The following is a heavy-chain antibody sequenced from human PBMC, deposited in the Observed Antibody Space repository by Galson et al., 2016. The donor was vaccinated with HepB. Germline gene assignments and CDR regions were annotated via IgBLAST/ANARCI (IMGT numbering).Heavy chain of an antibody. D-gene: IGHD3-10*01. J-gene: IGHJ6*02. Sequence: SLRLSCAASGFTFDDYAMHWVRQAPGKGLEWVAVIPYDGSENYYANPVKGRFTISRDNSKNTLYLPMNSLRPQDSAVYYFARGATSYGRYYYGLDLWGQGTTVSVSS. CDR1: GFTFDDYA. CDR3: ARGATSYGRYYYGLDL. V-gene: IGHV3-30*04. CDR2: IPYDGSEN.